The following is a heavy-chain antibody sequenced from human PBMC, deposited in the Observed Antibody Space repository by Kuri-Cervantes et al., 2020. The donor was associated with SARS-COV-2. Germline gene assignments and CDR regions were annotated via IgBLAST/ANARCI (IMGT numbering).Heavy chain of an antibody. J-gene: IGHJ4*02. CDR3: TTLIDY. Sequence: GESLKISCAASGFTFSSYWMSWVRQAPGKGLEWVGRVRGKANNYATAYAVSVKGRFTISRDDSKNMAYLQMNSLKTEDTAVYYCTTLIDYWGQGALVTVSS. CDR1: GFTFSSYW. V-gene: IGHV3-73*01. CDR2: VRGKANNYAT.